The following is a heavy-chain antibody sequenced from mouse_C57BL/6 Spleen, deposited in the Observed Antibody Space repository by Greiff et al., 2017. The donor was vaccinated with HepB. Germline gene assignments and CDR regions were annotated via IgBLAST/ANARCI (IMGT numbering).Heavy chain of an antibody. D-gene: IGHD3-3*01. CDR1: GFTFSNYW. V-gene: IGHV6-3*01. CDR3: TRDDWFAY. CDR2: IRLKSDNYAT. J-gene: IGHJ3*01. Sequence: EVQVVESGGGLVQPGGSMKLSCVASGFTFSNYWMNWVRQSPEKGLEWVAQIRLKSDNYATHYAESVKGRFTISRDDSKSSVYLQMNNLRAEDTGIYYCTRDDWFAYWGQGTLVTVSA.